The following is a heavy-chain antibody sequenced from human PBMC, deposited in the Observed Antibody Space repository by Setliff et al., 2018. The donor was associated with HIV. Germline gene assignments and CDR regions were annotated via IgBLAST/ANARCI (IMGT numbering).Heavy chain of an antibody. CDR3: ARGSGSY. D-gene: IGHD1-26*01. V-gene: IGHV3-48*04. CDR1: KITFKTYS. Sequence: GGSLRLSCVASKITFKTYSMNWVRQAPGKGLEWVSYISGSDGTVFYADSVRGRFIISRDDAKNSLYLQMNSLRAEDTAVYYCARGSGSYWGQGTLVTVSS. J-gene: IGHJ4*02. CDR2: ISGSDGTV.